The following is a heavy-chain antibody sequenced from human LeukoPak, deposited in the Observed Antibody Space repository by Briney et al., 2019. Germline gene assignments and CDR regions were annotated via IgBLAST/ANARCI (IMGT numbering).Heavy chain of an antibody. CDR1: GGSISSGGYS. J-gene: IGHJ6*02. Sequence: PSETLSLTCAVSGGSISSGGYSWSWIRQPPGKGLEWIGYIYHSGSTYYNPSLKSRVTISVDRSKNQFSLKLSSVTAADTAVYYCARGRPYYDFWSGYYSRYYYYGMDVWGQGTTVTVSS. CDR2: IYHSGST. D-gene: IGHD3-3*01. CDR3: ARGRPYYDFWSGYYSRYYYYGMDV. V-gene: IGHV4-30-2*01.